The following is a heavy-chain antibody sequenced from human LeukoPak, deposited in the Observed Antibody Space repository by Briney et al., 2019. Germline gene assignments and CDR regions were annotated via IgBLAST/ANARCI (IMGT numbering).Heavy chain of an antibody. J-gene: IGHJ4*02. CDR1: GGTFSSYA. CDR2: IIPIFGTA. CDR3: ASDKMDDPSCYFFL. D-gene: IGHD3-22*01. V-gene: IGHV1-69*05. Sequence: SVKVSCKASGGTFSSYAISWVRQAPGQGLEWMGGIIPIFGTANYAQKFQGRVTITTDESTSTAYMELSSLRSEDTAVYYCASDKMDDPSCYFFLGGQETLVTVSP.